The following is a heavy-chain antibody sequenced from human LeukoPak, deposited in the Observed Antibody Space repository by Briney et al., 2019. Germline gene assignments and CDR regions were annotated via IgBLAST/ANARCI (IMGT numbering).Heavy chain of an antibody. Sequence: SETLSLTCAVSGGSFRGYYWNWIRQSPGKGLEWAGEINSSGGTSYNPSLKSRLTLSVDTSKYQFSLKLNSVTAADTAVYYCARGRNYFENWGYYYYFDYWGQGTLVTAAS. CDR1: GGSFRGYY. CDR2: INSSGGT. V-gene: IGHV4-34*01. CDR3: ARGRNYFENWGYYYYFDY. D-gene: IGHD1-26*01. J-gene: IGHJ4*02.